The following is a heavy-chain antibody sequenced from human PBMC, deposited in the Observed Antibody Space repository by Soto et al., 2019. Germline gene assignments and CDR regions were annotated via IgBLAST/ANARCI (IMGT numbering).Heavy chain of an antibody. J-gene: IGHJ3*02. CDR3: ARDLAVAGMLGAFDI. CDR2: IWYDGSNK. D-gene: IGHD6-19*01. Sequence: GESLGLSCAASGFTFSSYGMHWVRQAPGKGVEWVAVIWYDGSNKYYADSVKGRFTISRDNSKNTLYLQMNSLRAEDTAVYYCARDLAVAGMLGAFDIWGQGTMVTVSS. V-gene: IGHV3-33*01. CDR1: GFTFSSYG.